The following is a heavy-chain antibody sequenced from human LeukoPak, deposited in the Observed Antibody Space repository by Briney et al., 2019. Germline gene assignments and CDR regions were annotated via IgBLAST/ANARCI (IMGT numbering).Heavy chain of an antibody. CDR3: ATEFRHLQYDYVWGSYRYQHRFDP. V-gene: IGHV1-24*01. Sequence: ASVNVSCKVSGYTLTELSMHGVRQAPGKGRKGMGGFDPEDGETIYAQKFQGRVTMTEDTSTDTAYMELGSLRSEDTAVYYCATEFRHLQYDYVWGSYRYQHRFDPWGQGTLVTVSS. D-gene: IGHD3-16*02. CDR1: GYTLTELS. J-gene: IGHJ5*02. CDR2: FDPEDGET.